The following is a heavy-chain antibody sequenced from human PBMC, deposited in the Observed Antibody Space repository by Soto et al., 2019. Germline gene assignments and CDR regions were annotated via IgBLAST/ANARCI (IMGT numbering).Heavy chain of an antibody. CDR1: GFTFSSYA. V-gene: IGHV3-30-3*01. CDR2: ISYDGSNK. D-gene: IGHD2-15*01. CDR3: ARDSRYCSGGGCYWLYNY. J-gene: IGHJ4*02. Sequence: PGGSRRLSCAASGFTFSSYARHWFRQPPGKGLGWVAVISYDGSNKYYADSVNGRYTTSRDNSKNTLYLQMNSLRAEDTAVYYCARDSRYCSGGGCYWLYNYWGQGTLVTVSS.